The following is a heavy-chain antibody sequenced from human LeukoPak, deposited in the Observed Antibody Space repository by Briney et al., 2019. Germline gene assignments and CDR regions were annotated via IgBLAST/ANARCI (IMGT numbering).Heavy chain of an antibody. CDR3: ARQDGYYYYGMDV. CDR2: IYPGDSDT. V-gene: IGHV5-51*01. Sequence: GESLKISCKGSGYSFTSYWIGWVRQMPGKGLEWMGIIYPGDSDTRYSPSFQGQVTISADKSISTAYLQWSGLKASDTAMYYCARQDGYYYYGMDVWGQGTTVTVSS. J-gene: IGHJ6*02. CDR1: GYSFTSYW.